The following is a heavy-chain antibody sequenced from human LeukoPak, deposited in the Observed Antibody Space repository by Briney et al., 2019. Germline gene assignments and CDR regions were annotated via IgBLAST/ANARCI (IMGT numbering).Heavy chain of an antibody. CDR1: GYTFTGYY. V-gene: IGHV1-2*04. Sequence: ASVKVSCKASGYTFTGYYMHWVRQAPGQGLEWMGWINPNSGGTNYAQKFQGWVTMTRDTSISTAYMELSRLRSDDTAVYYCARGIQLWYRYFDYWGQGTLVTVSS. CDR3: ARGIQLWYRYFDY. CDR2: INPNSGGT. J-gene: IGHJ4*02. D-gene: IGHD5-18*01.